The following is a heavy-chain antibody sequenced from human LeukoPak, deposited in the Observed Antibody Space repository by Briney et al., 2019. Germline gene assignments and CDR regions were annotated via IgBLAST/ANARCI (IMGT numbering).Heavy chain of an antibody. J-gene: IGHJ4*02. CDR2: IYHSGST. CDR1: GGSIDSRSYY. V-gene: IGHV4-39*01. Sequence: SETLSLTCTVSGGSIDSRSYYWDWIRQAPGKGLEWIGTIYHSGSTEYNPSLKTRVAIFVDTSKNQFSLILHSVAAADTAVYYCARRSEFDNTHYHYFDYWGQGALVTVSS. D-gene: IGHD2-15*01. CDR3: ARRSEFDNTHYHYFDY.